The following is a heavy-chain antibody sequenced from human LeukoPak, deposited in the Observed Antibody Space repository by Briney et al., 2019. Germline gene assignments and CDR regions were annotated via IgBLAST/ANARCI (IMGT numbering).Heavy chain of an antibody. D-gene: IGHD6-13*01. CDR3: ARGWSLDY. CDR2: IKQDGSEK. CDR1: GFTFRSYA. V-gene: IGHV3-7*04. J-gene: IGHJ4*02. Sequence: GGSLRLSCAASGFTFRSYAIHWVRQAPGKGLEWVANIKQDGSEKYYVDSVKGRFTISRDNAKNSLYLQMNSLRAEDTAVYYCARGWSLDYWGQGTLVTVSS.